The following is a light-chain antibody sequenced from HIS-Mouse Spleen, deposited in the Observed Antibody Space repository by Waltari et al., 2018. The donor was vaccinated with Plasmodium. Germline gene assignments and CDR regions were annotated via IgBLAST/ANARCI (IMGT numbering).Light chain of an antibody. Sequence: EIVMTQSPATLSVSPGERATLFCRASQSVSSNLAWYQQKPGQAPRLLIYGASTRATGSPARFSGSGSGTEFTLTISSLQSEDFAVYYCQQYNNWPFTFGPGTKVDIK. CDR1: QSVSSN. CDR2: GAS. J-gene: IGKJ3*01. V-gene: IGKV3-15*01. CDR3: QQYNNWPFT.